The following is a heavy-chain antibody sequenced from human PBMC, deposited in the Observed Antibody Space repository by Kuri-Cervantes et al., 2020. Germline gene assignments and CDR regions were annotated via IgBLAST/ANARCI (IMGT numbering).Heavy chain of an antibody. CDR3: ARYCSSTSCSLRYGMDV. D-gene: IGHD2-2*01. CDR1: GFTFSSYS. CDR2: ISSSSSTI. Sequence: GGSLRLSCAASGFTFSSYSMNWVRQAPGKGLEWVSCISSSSSTIYYADSVKGRFTISRDNSKNTLYLQMNSLRAEDTAVYFCARYCSSTSCSLRYGMDVWGQGTTVTVSS. V-gene: IGHV3-48*01. J-gene: IGHJ6*02.